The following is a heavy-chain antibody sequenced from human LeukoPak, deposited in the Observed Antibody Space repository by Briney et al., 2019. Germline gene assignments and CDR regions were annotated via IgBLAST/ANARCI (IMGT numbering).Heavy chain of an antibody. V-gene: IGHV3-21*01. CDR1: GFTFSSYS. Sequence: GGSLRLSCAASGFTFSSYSMNWVRQAPGKGLEWVSSISSSSSYIYYADSVKGRFTISRDNAKNSLYLQMNSLRAEDTAVYYCARVGQGYYGSGSYYIPYYYYGMDVWGQGTTVTVSS. J-gene: IGHJ6*02. CDR3: ARVGQGYYGSGSYYIPYYYYGMDV. D-gene: IGHD3-10*01. CDR2: ISSSSSYI.